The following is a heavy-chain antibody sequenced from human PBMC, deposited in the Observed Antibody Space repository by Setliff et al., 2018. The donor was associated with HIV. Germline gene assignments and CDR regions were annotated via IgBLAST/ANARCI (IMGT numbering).Heavy chain of an antibody. CDR1: GGSIDNYY. CDR3: ARDRGSGWYGYFQQ. CDR2: MCHNENGVTT. D-gene: IGHD6-19*01. V-gene: IGHV4-59*01. Sequence: SETLSLTCIVSGGSIDNYYWNWVRQPPGKGPEWIGNMCHNENGVTTNQNPSLKSRIVMYLDRTKNEFSLSLFSATTADTAVYYCARDRGSGWYGYFQQWGQGSQVTVPQ. J-gene: IGHJ1*01.